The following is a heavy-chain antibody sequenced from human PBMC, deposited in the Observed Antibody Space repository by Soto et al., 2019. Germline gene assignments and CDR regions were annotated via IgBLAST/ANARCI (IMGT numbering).Heavy chain of an antibody. CDR3: ARDPGAWELPIDF. J-gene: IGHJ4*02. Sequence: GGSLRLSCVVSGFTFSSYWMHWVRQAPEKGLVWVSRINSDGSDTSYAGSVKGRFTISRDNAKNTLYLQMNSLRAEDTAVYYCARDPGAWELPIDFWGLGTLVTVSS. CDR1: GFTFSSYW. D-gene: IGHD1-26*01. V-gene: IGHV3-74*01. CDR2: INSDGSDT.